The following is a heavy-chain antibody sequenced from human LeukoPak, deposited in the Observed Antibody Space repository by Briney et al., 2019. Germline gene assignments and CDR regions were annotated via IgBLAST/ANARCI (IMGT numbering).Heavy chain of an antibody. D-gene: IGHD3-10*01. CDR1: VGSFSGYY. CDR3: ARGYNGSGSHCCHMDV. J-gene: IGHJ6*03. Sequence: PSETLSLTCAVYVGSFSGYYWSWIRQPPGKGLEWIGEINHSGSTNYNSSLKSRVTISVDTSKNQFSLKLSSVTAADTAVYYCARGYNGSGSHCCHMDVWGKGTTITVS. CDR2: INHSGST. V-gene: IGHV4-34*01.